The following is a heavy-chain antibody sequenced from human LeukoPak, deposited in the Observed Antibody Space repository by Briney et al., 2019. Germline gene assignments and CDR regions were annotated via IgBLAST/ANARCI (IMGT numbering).Heavy chain of an antibody. J-gene: IGHJ1*01. Sequence: GGSLRLSCAASGFTFSSYAMHWVRQAPGKGLEYVSAISSNGGRTYYANSVRGRFTISRDNSKNMLFLQMGSLRPEDMTVYYCARDAPDYYGSGSYYNGFFQHWGQGTLVTVSS. CDR1: GFTFSSYA. CDR2: ISSNGGRT. V-gene: IGHV3-64*01. D-gene: IGHD3-10*01. CDR3: ARDAPDYYGSGSYYNGFFQH.